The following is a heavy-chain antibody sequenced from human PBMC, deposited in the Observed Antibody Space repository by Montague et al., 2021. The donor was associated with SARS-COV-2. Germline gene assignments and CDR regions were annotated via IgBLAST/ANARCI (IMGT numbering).Heavy chain of an antibody. J-gene: IGHJ4*02. CDR2: IHYSRNT. D-gene: IGHD6-13*01. CDR3: ARAEEYSSSWYYFDY. Sequence: SETLSLTCTVSGGSVSRNSYYWSWIRQPPGKGLEWIGYIHYSRNTNYNPSLKSRVTISVDTSKNQFSLKLNSVTAADTAFYYCARAEEYSSSWYYFDYWGQGALVPVSS. V-gene: IGHV4-61*01. CDR1: GGSVSRNSYY.